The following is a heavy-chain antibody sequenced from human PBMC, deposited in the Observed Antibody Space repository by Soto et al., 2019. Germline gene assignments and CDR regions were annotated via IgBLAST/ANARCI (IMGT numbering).Heavy chain of an antibody. J-gene: IGHJ4*02. Sequence: XSLKVSCQTSVFTFTDYGIRWVRQAPGQGLEWMGWISAYNGATNYAQKFRDRLTMTTDASTSTAYMDLRSLRSDDTAVYFCARASNASNWDYWGQGTLVTVSS. V-gene: IGHV1-18*01. D-gene: IGHD6-13*01. CDR3: ARASNASNWDY. CDR2: ISAYNGAT. CDR1: VFTFTDYG.